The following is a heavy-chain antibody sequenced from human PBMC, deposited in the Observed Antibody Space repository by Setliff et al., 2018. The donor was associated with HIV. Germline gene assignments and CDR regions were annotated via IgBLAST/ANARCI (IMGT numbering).Heavy chain of an antibody. D-gene: IGHD2-15*01. CDR3: ARGGRVGPAATGSNAYDI. V-gene: IGHV1-69*13. J-gene: IGHJ3*02. CDR2: IIPVFGET. CDR1: GGTFSSYD. Sequence: SVKVSCKASGGTFSSYDISWVRQAPGQGLEWMGRIIPVFGETNYAQKFQGRVTITADEFTSTAYMELSSLRSEDTAVYYCARGGRVGPAATGSNAYDIWGQGTKVTVSS.